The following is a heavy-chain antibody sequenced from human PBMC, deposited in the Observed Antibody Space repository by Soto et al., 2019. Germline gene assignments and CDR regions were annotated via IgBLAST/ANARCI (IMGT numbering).Heavy chain of an antibody. CDR3: SGGGRPGQIDWFDP. V-gene: IGHV4-4*02. Sequence: QVQLQESGPRLVKPSGTLSLTCAVYGGSLSSCNWWSWVRQPPGKGLEWIGEIYRYGSTSYNPSLKRRGHIAVEKAKNQVPLKMTSLPAGDPAVYFCSGGGRPGQIDWFDPWGQGILVTVSS. CDR2: IYRYGST. D-gene: IGHD2-21*01. CDR1: GGSLSSCNW. J-gene: IGHJ5*02.